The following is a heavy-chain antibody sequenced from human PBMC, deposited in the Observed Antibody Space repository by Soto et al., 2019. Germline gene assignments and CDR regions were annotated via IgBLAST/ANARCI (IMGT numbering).Heavy chain of an antibody. V-gene: IGHV1-3*01. CDR1: GYTFTSYA. CDR2: INAGNGNT. CDR3: ARASSPYHQLERRTVDWFDP. Sequence: ASVKVSCKASGYTFTSYAMHWVRQAPGQRLEWMGWINAGNGNTKYSQKFQGRVTITRDTSASTAYMELSSLRSEDTAVYYCARASSPYHQLERRTVDWFDPWGQGTLVTVSS. D-gene: IGHD1-1*01. J-gene: IGHJ5*02.